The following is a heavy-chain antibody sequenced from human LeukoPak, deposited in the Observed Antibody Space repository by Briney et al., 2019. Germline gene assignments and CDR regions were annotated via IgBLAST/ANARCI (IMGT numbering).Heavy chain of an antibody. CDR3: AKMDQRELTFDY. V-gene: IGHV3-23*01. D-gene: IGHD1-7*01. CDR2: ISGSGGST. Sequence: QSGGSLRLSCAASGFTFSSYAMSWVRQAPGKGLEWVSAISGSGGSTYFADSVKGRFTISRDNSKNTLYLQMNSLRAEDTAVYYCAKMDQRELTFDYWGQGTLVTVAS. CDR1: GFTFSSYA. J-gene: IGHJ4*02.